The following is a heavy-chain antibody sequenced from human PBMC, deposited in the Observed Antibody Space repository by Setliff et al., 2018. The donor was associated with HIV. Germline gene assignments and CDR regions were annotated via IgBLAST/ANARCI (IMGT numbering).Heavy chain of an antibody. CDR2: INHSGKT. J-gene: IGHJ5*02. V-gene: IGHV4-34*01. CDR3: AREGGTGRSSWYGAYWYDP. Sequence: SETLSLTCAVYGGSFSGYYWTWIRQPPGKGLGWIGDINHSGKTNYNRSLKSRVTISLDTSKNQFSLRLTSVTAADTAVYYCAREGGTGRSSWYGAYWYDPWGQGTLVTVSS. CDR1: GGSFSGYY. D-gene: IGHD6-13*01.